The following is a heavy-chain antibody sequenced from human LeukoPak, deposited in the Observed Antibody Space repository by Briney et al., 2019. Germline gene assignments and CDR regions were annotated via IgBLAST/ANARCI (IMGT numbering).Heavy chain of an antibody. D-gene: IGHD5-18*01. Sequence: GGSLRLSCAASGFTFSSYSMNWVRQAPGKGLEWVSSISSSSSYIYYADSVKGRFTISRDNAKNSLYLQMNSLRVGDTAVYYCARDLGYNYLMDVWGQGTTVTVSS. V-gene: IGHV3-21*01. CDR3: ARDLGYNYLMDV. CDR2: ISSSSSYI. J-gene: IGHJ6*02. CDR1: GFTFSSYS.